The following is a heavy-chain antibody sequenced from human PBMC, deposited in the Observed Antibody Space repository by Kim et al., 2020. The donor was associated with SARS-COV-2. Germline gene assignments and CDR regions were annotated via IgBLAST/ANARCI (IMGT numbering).Heavy chain of an antibody. V-gene: IGHV1-2*02. CDR2: AT. D-gene: IGHD6-6*01. J-gene: IGHJ4*02. CDR3: ARGQLAPFDY. Sequence: ATNYAQKFQGTVTMTRYTSITTAYMELSSLRSDDTAMYYCARGQLAPFDYWGQGTLVTVSS.